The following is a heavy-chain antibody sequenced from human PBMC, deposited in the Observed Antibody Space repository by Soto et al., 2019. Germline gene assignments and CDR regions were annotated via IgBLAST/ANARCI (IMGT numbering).Heavy chain of an antibody. Sequence: GESLKISCKGSGYSFTSYWIGWVRQMPGKGLEWMGIIYPGDSDTRYSLSFQGQVTISADKSISTAYLQWSSLKASDTAMYYCARLRYCSSTSCYAGYYYYYYMDVWGKGTTVTVSS. CDR2: IYPGDSDT. CDR1: GYSFTSYW. J-gene: IGHJ6*03. CDR3: ARLRYCSSTSCYAGYYYYYYMDV. D-gene: IGHD2-2*01. V-gene: IGHV5-51*01.